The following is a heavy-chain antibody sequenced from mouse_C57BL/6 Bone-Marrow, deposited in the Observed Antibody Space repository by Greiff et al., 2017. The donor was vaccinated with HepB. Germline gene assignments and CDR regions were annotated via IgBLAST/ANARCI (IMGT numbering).Heavy chain of an antibody. D-gene: IGHD1-1*01. CDR3: ARGGTTVVATGRFDY. Sequence: QVQLQQSGAELVRPGTSVKMSCKASGYTFTNYWIGWAKQRPGHGLEWIGDIYPGGGYTNYNEKFKGKATLTADKSSSTAYMQFSSLPSEDSAIYYCARGGTTVVATGRFDYWGQGTTLTVSS. V-gene: IGHV1-63*01. CDR2: IYPGGGYT. CDR1: GYTFTNYW. J-gene: IGHJ2*01.